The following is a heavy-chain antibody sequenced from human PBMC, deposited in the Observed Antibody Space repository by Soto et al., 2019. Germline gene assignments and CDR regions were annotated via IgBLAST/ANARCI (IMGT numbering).Heavy chain of an antibody. CDR1: GYTFNSYA. D-gene: IGHD3-9*01. CDR3: ARDGRLLRYFDWPIDY. Sequence: ASVKVSCEASGYTFNSYAMHWVRQAPGQRLEWMGWINAGNGNTKYSQKFQGRVTITRDTSASTAYMELSSLRSEDTAVYYCARDGRLLRYFDWPIDYWGQGTLVTVSS. CDR2: INAGNGNT. J-gene: IGHJ4*02. V-gene: IGHV1-3*01.